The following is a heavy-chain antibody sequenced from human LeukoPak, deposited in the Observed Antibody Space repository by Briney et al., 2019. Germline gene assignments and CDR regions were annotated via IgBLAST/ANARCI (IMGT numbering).Heavy chain of an antibody. D-gene: IGHD3-22*01. V-gene: IGHV4-61*08. Sequence: ASETLSLTCAVSGGSISSGGYSWSWIRQPPGKGLEWIGYIYYSGSTNYNPSLKSRVTISVDTSKNQFSLKLSFVTAADTAVYYCAREGYYDSSGYYKDNAFDIWGQGTMVTVSS. CDR1: GGSISSGGYS. CDR3: AREGYYDSSGYYKDNAFDI. CDR2: IYYSGST. J-gene: IGHJ3*02.